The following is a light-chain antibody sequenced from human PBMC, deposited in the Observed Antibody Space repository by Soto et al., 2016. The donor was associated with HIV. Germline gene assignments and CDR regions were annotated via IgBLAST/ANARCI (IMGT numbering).Light chain of an antibody. V-gene: IGLV3-21*04. CDR1: NIGSKS. CDR2: DNS. CDR3: QVWDSSGDHVV. J-gene: IGLJ2*01. Sequence: SYELTQPPSVSVAPGKTAKITCGGNNIGSKSVHWYQQKPGQAPVLVIYDNSDRPSGIPERFSGSNSGNTATLTISRVEAGDEADYYCQVWDSSGDHVVFGGGTKLTVL.